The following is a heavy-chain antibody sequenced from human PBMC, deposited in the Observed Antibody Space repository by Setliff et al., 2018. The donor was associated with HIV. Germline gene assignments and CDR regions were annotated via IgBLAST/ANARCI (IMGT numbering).Heavy chain of an antibody. V-gene: IGHV3-30*07. D-gene: IGHD1-1*01. Sequence: PGGSLRLSCAAFGFALRNYIFHWVRKAPGKGLEWVAIISSDGSDKNYADSVKGRFTVSRDNAKNSLYLQMNSLRVEDTAVYYCVRSRSTRDAFDTWGQGTMVTVSS. CDR3: VRSRSTRDAFDT. CDR1: GFALRNYI. CDR2: ISSDGSDK. J-gene: IGHJ3*02.